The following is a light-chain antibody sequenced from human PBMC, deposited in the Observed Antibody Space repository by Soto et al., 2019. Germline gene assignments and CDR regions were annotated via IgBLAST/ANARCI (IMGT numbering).Light chain of an antibody. Sequence: QSVLTQPPSASETPGQRVTISCSGSSSNIEKNFVSWYQLLPGSAPKLLSYRNDQRPSGVPDRFSGSKSGTSASLAISGLRSEYEADYYCLAWEDSLTGVVFGGGTKLTVL. CDR2: RND. J-gene: IGLJ2*01. CDR3: LAWEDSLTGVV. V-gene: IGLV1-47*01. CDR1: SSNIEKNF.